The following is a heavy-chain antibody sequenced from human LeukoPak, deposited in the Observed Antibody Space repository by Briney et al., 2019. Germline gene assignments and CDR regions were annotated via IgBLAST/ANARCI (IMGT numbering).Heavy chain of an antibody. CDR3: GQDMDVGRYGSGSYFDY. CDR1: GFTFMSYG. CDR2: IRYEGTNK. Sequence: GGSLRLSCAASGFTFMSYGMHWARQAPGKGREWVAFIRYEGTNKYYADSVKGRFPKSRDKSKNTLYLQMNSLRAEESIFLCCGQDMDVGRYGSGSYFDYWGQGSQVTVS. D-gene: IGHD3-10*01. V-gene: IGHV3-30*02. J-gene: IGHJ4*02.